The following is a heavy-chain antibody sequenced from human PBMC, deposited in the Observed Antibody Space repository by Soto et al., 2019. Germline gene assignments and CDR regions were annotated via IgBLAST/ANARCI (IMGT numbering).Heavy chain of an antibody. CDR3: AREYSSGWPLDY. V-gene: IGHV1-69*13. Sequence: SVKVSCKAAGGTFSSYAISWVRQAPGQGLEWMGGIIPIFGTANYAQKFQGRVTITADESTSTAYMELSSLRSEDTAVYYCAREYSSGWPLDYWGQGTLVTVSS. CDR1: GGTFSSYA. CDR2: IIPIFGTA. D-gene: IGHD6-19*01. J-gene: IGHJ4*02.